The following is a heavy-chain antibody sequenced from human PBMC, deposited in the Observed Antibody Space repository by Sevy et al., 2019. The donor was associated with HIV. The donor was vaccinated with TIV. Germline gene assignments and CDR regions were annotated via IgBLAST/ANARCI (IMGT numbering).Heavy chain of an antibody. V-gene: IGHV3-9*01. Sequence: GGSLRLSCAASGFTFDDYAMHWVRQAPGKGLEWVSGISWDSNAIGYADSLRDRFTISRDNAKNSLYLQMNSLRAEDTALYYCAKDKGYSYGSYGMDVWGQGTTVTVSS. CDR1: GFTFDDYA. J-gene: IGHJ6*02. CDR2: ISWDSNAI. CDR3: AKDKGYSYGSYGMDV. D-gene: IGHD5-18*01.